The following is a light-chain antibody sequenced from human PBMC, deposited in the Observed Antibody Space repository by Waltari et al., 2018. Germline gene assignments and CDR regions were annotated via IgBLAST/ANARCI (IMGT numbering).Light chain of an antibody. CDR3: QQYYSYPPV. V-gene: IGKV1-8*01. Sequence: AIRMTQSPSPFSASTGDRVTITCRASQGISSYLAWYQQKPGKAPKLLIYAASTLQSGVPSRFSGSGSGTDFTLTISCLQSEDFATYYCQQYYSYPPVFGPGTKVDIK. CDR2: AAS. CDR1: QGISSY. J-gene: IGKJ3*01.